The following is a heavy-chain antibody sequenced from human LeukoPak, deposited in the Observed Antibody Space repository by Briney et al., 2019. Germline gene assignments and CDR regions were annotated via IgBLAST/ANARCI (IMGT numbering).Heavy chain of an antibody. J-gene: IGHJ4*02. CDR3: ARGGIQVSGIDEFDY. CDR1: GFTLIDYD. Sequence: TGGSLRLSCAASGFTLIDYDMHWVRQVIGKGLEWVSAIGIRGDTHYSGSVKGRFTISRENAESSLYLQMNSLRAEDTAVYYCARGGIQVSGIDEFDYWGRGTLVTVSS. V-gene: IGHV3-13*01. CDR2: IGIRGDT. D-gene: IGHD6-19*01.